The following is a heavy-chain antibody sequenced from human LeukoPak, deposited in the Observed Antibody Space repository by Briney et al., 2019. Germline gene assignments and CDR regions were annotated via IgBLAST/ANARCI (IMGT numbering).Heavy chain of an antibody. V-gene: IGHV3-74*03. Sequence: GGSLRLSCAASGFTFSSYWMHWVRQPPGKGLVWVSRISSDGSSTTYADSVKGRFTISRDNAKNTLYLQMNSLRAEDTAVYYCARGTGVPGGYWGQGALVTVSS. D-gene: IGHD7-27*01. CDR2: ISSDGSST. CDR1: GFTFSSYW. CDR3: ARGTGVPGGY. J-gene: IGHJ4*02.